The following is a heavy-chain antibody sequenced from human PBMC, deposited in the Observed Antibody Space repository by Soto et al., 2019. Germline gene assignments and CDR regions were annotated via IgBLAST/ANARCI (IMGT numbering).Heavy chain of an antibody. D-gene: IGHD4-17*01. Sequence: PSETLSLTCTVSGASVSSGSDYWSWIRQPPGKGLEWIGYIYYSGSTYYNPSLKSRVTISVDTSKNQFSLKLSSVTAADTAVYYCARASPTVISNWFDPWGQGTLVTVSS. CDR3: ARASPTVISNWFDP. CDR1: GASVSSGSDY. V-gene: IGHV4-61*01. CDR2: IYYSGST. J-gene: IGHJ5*02.